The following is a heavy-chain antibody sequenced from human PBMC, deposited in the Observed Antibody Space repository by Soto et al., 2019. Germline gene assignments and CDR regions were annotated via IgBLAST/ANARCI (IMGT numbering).Heavy chain of an antibody. J-gene: IGHJ4*02. CDR1: GFTFSSYG. D-gene: IGHD2-21*01. CDR3: ARDMIGGDCYGGDY. V-gene: IGHV3-33*01. Sequence: QVQLVESGGGVVQPGRSLRLSCAASGFTFSSYGMHWVRQAPGKGLEWVAVIWYDGSNKYYADSVKGRFTISRDNSKNTLYLQMNSLRAEDTAVYYCARDMIGGDCYGGDYWGQGTLVTVSS. CDR2: IWYDGSNK.